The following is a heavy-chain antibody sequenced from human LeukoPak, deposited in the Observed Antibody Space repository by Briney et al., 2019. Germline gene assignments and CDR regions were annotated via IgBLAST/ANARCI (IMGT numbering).Heavy chain of an antibody. D-gene: IGHD4-17*01. CDR2: IYNSGST. CDR1: ADSVSSSRYY. V-gene: IGHV4-61*01. CDR3: ATCRDEFGDYGFTS. Sequence: PTETLSLTCTVSADSVSSSRYYWSWLRQPPGKGLEWIGYIYNSGSTKYNPSLKSRVTISVDTSKNLFSLKLTSVTAADTAVYYCATCRDEFGDYGFTSWGQGTLVTVSS. J-gene: IGHJ5*02.